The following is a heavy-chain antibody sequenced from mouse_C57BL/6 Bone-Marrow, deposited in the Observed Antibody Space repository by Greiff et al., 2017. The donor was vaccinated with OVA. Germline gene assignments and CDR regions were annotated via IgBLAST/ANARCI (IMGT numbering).Heavy chain of an antibody. CDR1: GYTFTSYW. J-gene: IGHJ3*01. CDR3: AREDDYDGFAY. V-gene: IGHV1-52*01. Sequence: QVQLQQPGAELVRPGSSVKLSCKASGYTFTSYWMHWVKQRPIQGLEWIGNIDPSDSETHYNQKFKDKATVTVDKSSSTAYMQLSSLTSEDSAVYYCAREDDYDGFAYWGQGTLVTVSA. D-gene: IGHD2-4*01. CDR2: IDPSDSET.